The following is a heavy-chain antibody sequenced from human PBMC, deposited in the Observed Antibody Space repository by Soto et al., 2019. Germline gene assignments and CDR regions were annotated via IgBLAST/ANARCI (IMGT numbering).Heavy chain of an antibody. Sequence: ASKSLWWAEQSHGQGLEWMGIINPSGGSTSYAQKFQGRVTMTRDTSTSTVYMELSSLRSEDTAVYYCARGRLAAAGRAFDIWGQGTMVTVSS. V-gene: IGHV1-46*01. CDR3: ARGRLAAAGRAFDI. D-gene: IGHD6-13*01. J-gene: IGHJ3*02. CDR2: INPSGGST. CDR1: ASKS.